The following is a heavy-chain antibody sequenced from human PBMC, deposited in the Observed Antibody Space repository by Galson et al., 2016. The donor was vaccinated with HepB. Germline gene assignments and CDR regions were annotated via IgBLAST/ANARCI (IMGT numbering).Heavy chain of an antibody. CDR3: ARGMGMDG. J-gene: IGHJ6*02. CDR1: GFTFTSNW. Sequence: SLRLSCAASGFTFTSNWMNWVRQAPGKGLEWVASINRDGDEKYYVDFVKGRFTISRDNAKNSLYLQMNSLRVEDTAVYYCARGMGMDGWGQGTTVTVSS. V-gene: IGHV3-7*01. CDR2: INRDGDEK.